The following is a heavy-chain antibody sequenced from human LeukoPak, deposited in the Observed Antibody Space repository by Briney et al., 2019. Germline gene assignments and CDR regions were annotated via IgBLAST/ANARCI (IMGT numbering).Heavy chain of an antibody. CDR1: GFTFSSYW. J-gene: IGHJ4*02. CDR2: ISGSGATT. Sequence: GGSLRLSCAASGFTFSSYWMTWVRQSQGKWLEWVSGISGSGATTYYADSVKGRFTISRDNSKNTLYLQMNSLRAEDTAVYYCAKDLHYYDRCRGRYFDYWGQGTLVTVSS. D-gene: IGHD3-22*01. V-gene: IGHV3-23*01. CDR3: AKDLHYYDRCRGRYFDY.